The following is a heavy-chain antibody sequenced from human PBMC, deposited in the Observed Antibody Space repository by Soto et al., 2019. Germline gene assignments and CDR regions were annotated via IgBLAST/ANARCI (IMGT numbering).Heavy chain of an antibody. V-gene: IGHV3-74*01. CDR3: ARGPRVSSTGTGAH. D-gene: IGHD1-1*01. CDR1: GFTFSAYW. CDR2: ISDDGSTA. Sequence: GGSLRLSCAVSGFTFSAYWMHWVRQVPGKGLTWVSRISDDGSTATYADSVKGRFVISRDNAKNSLYLEMNTLRVDDSGLYYCARGPRVSSTGTGAHWGRGTLVTVSS. J-gene: IGHJ4*02.